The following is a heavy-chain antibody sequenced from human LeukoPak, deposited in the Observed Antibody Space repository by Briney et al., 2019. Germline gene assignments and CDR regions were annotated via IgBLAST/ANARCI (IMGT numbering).Heavy chain of an antibody. D-gene: IGHD4-17*01. CDR3: ASLQCGDGDYPDAFDI. CDR1: GHFISIRSYY. CDR2: IYYSGST. J-gene: IGHJ3*02. V-gene: IGHV4-39*06. Sequence: SDTQSLMCTVSGHFISIRSYYWAWIRQPRGKGLECIVGIYYSGSTYYYPSPKSRVSISVDTSKNQLPLKLSSVTAADAAVYYCASLQCGDGDYPDAFDIWGQGTMVTVSS.